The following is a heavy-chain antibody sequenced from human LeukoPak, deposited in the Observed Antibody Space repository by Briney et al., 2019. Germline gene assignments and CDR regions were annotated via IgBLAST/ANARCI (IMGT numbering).Heavy chain of an antibody. CDR3: ATRSESYGSGSNYFDY. J-gene: IGHJ4*02. V-gene: IGHV1-8*01. CDR2: MNPNSGNT. D-gene: IGHD3-10*01. CDR1: GYTFTSYD. Sequence: GASVKVSCKASGYTFTSYDINWVRQATGQGLEWMGWMNPNSGNTGYVQKFQGRVTMIRNTSISTAYMELSSLRSEDTAVYYCATRSESYGSGSNYFDYWGQGTLVTVSS.